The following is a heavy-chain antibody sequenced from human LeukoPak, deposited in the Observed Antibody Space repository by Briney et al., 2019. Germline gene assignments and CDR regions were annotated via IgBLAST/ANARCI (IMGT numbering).Heavy chain of an antibody. D-gene: IGHD1-1*01. CDR1: GYTFTGYY. CDR3: ARASGTEYYYYYMDV. V-gene: IGHV1-2*02. CDR2: INPNSGGT. Sequence: GASVKVSCKASGYTFTGYYMHWVRQAPGQGLEWMGWINPNSGGTNYAQKFQGRVTMTRDTSISTAYMELSRLRSDDTAVYYCARASGTEYYYYYMDVWGKGTTVTVSS. J-gene: IGHJ6*03.